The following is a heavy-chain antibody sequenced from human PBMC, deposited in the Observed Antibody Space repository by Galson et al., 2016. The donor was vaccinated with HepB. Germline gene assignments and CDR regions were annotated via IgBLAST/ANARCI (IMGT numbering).Heavy chain of an antibody. J-gene: IGHJ6*02. CDR3: SRPRRDFWSGYYTYYYYGMDV. CDR2: IYPGDSDT. V-gene: IGHV5-51*01. D-gene: IGHD3-3*01. Sequence: QSGAEVKKPGESLKISCKGSGYSFTSYWIGWVRQMPGKGLEWMGIIYPGDSDTRYSPSFQGQVTISADKSISTAYLQWSSLKASDTAMYYCSRPRRDFWSGYYTYYYYGMDVWGQGTTVTVSS. CDR1: GYSFTSYW.